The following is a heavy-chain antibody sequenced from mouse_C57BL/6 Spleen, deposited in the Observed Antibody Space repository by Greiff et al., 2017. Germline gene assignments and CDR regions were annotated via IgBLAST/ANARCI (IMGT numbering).Heavy chain of an antibody. CDR2: ILPGSGST. CDR3: ASYCGSSYDYAMDY. CDR1: GYTFTGYW. Sequence: VQLQQSGAELMKPGASVKLSCKATGYTFTGYWIEWVKQRPGHGLEWIGEILPGSGSTNYNEKFKGKVTFTTYTSSNTAYMQLSNLTTEDSAIYYCASYCGSSYDYAMDYWGQGTSVTVSS. D-gene: IGHD1-1*01. J-gene: IGHJ4*01. V-gene: IGHV1-9*01.